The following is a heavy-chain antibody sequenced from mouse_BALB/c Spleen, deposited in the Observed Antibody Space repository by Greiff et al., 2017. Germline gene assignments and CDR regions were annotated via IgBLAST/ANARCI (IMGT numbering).Heavy chain of an antibody. CDR3: ARAPYRGDAMDY. Sequence: EVKLMESGGGLVKPGGSLKLSCAASGFTFSSYAMSWVRQSPEKRLEWVAEISSGGSYTYYPDTVTGRFTISRDNAKNTLYLEMSSLRSEDTAMYYCARAPYRGDAMDYWGQGTSVTVSS. V-gene: IGHV5-9-4*01. CDR1: GFTFSSYA. J-gene: IGHJ4*01. CDR2: ISSGGSYT. D-gene: IGHD2-14*01.